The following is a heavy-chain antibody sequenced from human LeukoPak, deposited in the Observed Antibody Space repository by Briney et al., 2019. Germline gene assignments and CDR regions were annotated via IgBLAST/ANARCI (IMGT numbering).Heavy chain of an antibody. CDR3: AKDPGGVQLEYYFDY. CDR2: ISGDGGST. V-gene: IGHV3-43*02. Sequence: PGGSLRLSCAASGLTFDDYAMHWVRQAPGKGLEWVSLISGDGGSTYYADSVKGRFTISRDNSKNSPYLQMNSLRTEDTALYYCAKDPGGVQLEYYFDYWGQGTLVTVSS. D-gene: IGHD1-1*01. J-gene: IGHJ4*02. CDR1: GLTFDDYA.